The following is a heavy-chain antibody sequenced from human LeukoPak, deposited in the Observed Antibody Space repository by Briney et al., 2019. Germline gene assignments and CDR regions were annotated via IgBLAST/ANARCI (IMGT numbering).Heavy chain of an antibody. D-gene: IGHD6-19*01. CDR3: ARVSSLAVAGFFDY. V-gene: IGHV3-7*01. CDR2: IKQGGSEK. J-gene: IGHJ4*02. Sequence: PGGSLRLSCAASGFTFSSYWMNWVRHAPGKGREWVANIKQGGSEKDYMDAVKGRFTISKDNAKNSLYLQMNSLRAEDTAVYYCARVSSLAVAGFFDYWGQGILVTVSS. CDR1: GFTFSSYW.